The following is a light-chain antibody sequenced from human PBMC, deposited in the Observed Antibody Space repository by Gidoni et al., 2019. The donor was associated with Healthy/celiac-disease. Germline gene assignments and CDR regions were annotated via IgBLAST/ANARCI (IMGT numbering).Light chain of an antibody. CDR3: QQYYSTPLT. CDR2: WAS. J-gene: IGKJ4*01. CDR1: QSVLYSSNNKNY. V-gene: IGKV4-1*01. Sequence: DIVMIQSPDSLVSSPGERATINCKSSQSVLYSSNNKNYLAWYQQKPGQPPKLLIYWASTRESGVPDRFSGSGSGTDFTLTISSLQAEDVAVYYCQQYYSTPLTFGGGTKVEIK.